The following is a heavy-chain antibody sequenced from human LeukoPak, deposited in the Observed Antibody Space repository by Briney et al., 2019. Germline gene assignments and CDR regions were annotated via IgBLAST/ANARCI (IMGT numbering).Heavy chain of an antibody. Sequence: SETLSLTRTVSGGSISSYYWSWIRQPPGKGLEWIGYIYYSGSTNYNPSLKSRVTISVDTSKNQFSLKLSSVTAADTAVYYCARHPSAYYDSSGYYFDYWGQGTLVTVSS. D-gene: IGHD3-22*01. V-gene: IGHV4-59*08. CDR2: IYYSGST. CDR1: GGSISSYY. J-gene: IGHJ4*02. CDR3: ARHPSAYYDSSGYYFDY.